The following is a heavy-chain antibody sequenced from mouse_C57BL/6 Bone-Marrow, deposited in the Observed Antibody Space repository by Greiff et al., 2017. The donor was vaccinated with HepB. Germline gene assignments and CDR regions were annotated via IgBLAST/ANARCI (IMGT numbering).Heavy chain of an antibody. Sequence: QVQLQQPGAELVKPGASVKLSCKASGYTFTSYWMQWVKQRPGQGLEWIGEIDPSDSYTNYNQKFKGKATLTVDTSSSTAYMQLSSLTSEDSAVYYCARGYYVYFDYWGQGTTLTVSS. CDR3: ARGYYVYFDY. J-gene: IGHJ2*01. CDR2: IDPSDSYT. V-gene: IGHV1-50*01. D-gene: IGHD2-3*01. CDR1: GYTFTSYW.